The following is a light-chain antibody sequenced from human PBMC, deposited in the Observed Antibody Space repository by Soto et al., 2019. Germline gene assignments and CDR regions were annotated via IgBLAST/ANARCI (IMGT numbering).Light chain of an antibody. CDR1: QSISTY. V-gene: IGKV1-39*01. Sequence: DIQMTQSPSSLSASVRDRVTITCRASQSISTYLNWYQQKPGKAPNLLIYSASNLQSGVPSRFSGSGSGTDFTLNISSLQPEDFAAYYCQQSYGTPITFGQGTRLEIK. J-gene: IGKJ5*01. CDR2: SAS. CDR3: QQSYGTPIT.